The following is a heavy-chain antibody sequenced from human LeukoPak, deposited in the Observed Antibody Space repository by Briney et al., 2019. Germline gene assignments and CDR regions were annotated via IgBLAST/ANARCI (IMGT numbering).Heavy chain of an antibody. CDR3: ARAPTTTTVVTYYNYGMDV. CDR1: GGSFRSYF. D-gene: IGHD4-23*01. Sequence: PSETLSLTCGVNGGSFRSYFWSWIRQPPGKGLEWIGEINHSGSTNYSPSLKSRITISVDTSKKQLSLKMNSVTAADTAVYYCARAPTTTTVVTYYNYGMDVWGQGTTVTVSS. J-gene: IGHJ6*02. V-gene: IGHV4-34*01. CDR2: INHSGST.